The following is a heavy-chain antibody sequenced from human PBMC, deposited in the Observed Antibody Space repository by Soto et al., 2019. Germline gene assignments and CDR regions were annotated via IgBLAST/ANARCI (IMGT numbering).Heavy chain of an antibody. CDR2: TRQDGGQS. J-gene: IGHJ5*02. Sequence: GGSLRLSCEASGFTLSSYWMSWIRQAPGKGLEWVANTRQDGGQSYLVDSVQGRFTISRDNAKNSVYLQMNSLRAEDAAVYYCTRDASRDSSARGWFDPWGPGNLVTVSS. V-gene: IGHV3-7*01. CDR1: GFTLSSYW. D-gene: IGHD6-13*01. CDR3: TRDASRDSSARGWFDP.